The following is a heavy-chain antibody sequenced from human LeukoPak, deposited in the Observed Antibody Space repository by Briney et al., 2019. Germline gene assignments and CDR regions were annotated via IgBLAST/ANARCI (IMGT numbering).Heavy chain of an antibody. V-gene: IGHV3-23*01. J-gene: IGHJ4*02. Sequence: GGSLRLSCAASGFTFSSYAMSWVRQAPGKGLEWVSAISGSGGSTYYADSVKGRFTISRDNSKNTLYLQMNSLRAEDTAVYYCAKDPSGTVDTAMVYWGQGTLVTVSS. CDR2: ISGSGGST. CDR1: GFTFSSYA. D-gene: IGHD5-18*01. CDR3: AKDPSGTVDTAMVY.